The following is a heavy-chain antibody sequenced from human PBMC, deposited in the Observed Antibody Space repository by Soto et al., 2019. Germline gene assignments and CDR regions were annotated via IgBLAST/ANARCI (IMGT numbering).Heavy chain of an antibody. D-gene: IGHD3-16*01. CDR3: AREGIGGTALRGFRDY. Sequence: QVQLVESGGGVVQPGGSLRLSCAAPGSIFSGYGMHWVRQFPGKGLAWVAVIWCDGSEIYYADSVKGRFTIYRDNSNNMLYLQMNNLSAEDTAVYYCAREGIGGTALRGFRDYWGQGTLVTVSS. CDR2: IWCDGSEI. CDR1: GSIFSGYG. J-gene: IGHJ4*02. V-gene: IGHV3-33*01.